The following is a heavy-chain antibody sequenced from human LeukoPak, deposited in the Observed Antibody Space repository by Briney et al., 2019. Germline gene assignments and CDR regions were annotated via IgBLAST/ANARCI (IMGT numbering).Heavy chain of an antibody. V-gene: IGHV1-18*01. J-gene: IGHJ3*02. CDR2: ISAYNGNT. CDR1: GYTFTSYA. D-gene: IGHD2-2*01. Sequence: ASVKVSCKASGYTFTSYAMHWVRQAPGQGLEWMGWISAYNGNTNYAQKLQGRVTMTTDTSTSTAYMELRSLRSDDTAVYYCATAACSSTSCYLADGAFDIWGQGTMVTVSS. CDR3: ATAACSSTSCYLADGAFDI.